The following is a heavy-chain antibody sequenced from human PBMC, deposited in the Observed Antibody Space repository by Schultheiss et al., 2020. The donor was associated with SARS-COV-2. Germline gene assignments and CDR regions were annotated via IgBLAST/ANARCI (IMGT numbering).Heavy chain of an antibody. CDR3: AHSTTIFGAGFLGYGMDV. J-gene: IGHJ6*02. D-gene: IGHD3-3*01. CDR1: GFSLSTSGVG. V-gene: IGHV2-5*02. CDR2: IYWDDDK. Sequence: SGPTLVKPTQTLTLTCTFSGFSLSTSGVGVGWIRQPPGKALEWLALIYWDDDKRYSPSLKSRLTITKDTSKNQVVLTMTNMDPVDTATYYCAHSTTIFGAGFLGYGMDVWGQGTLVTVSS.